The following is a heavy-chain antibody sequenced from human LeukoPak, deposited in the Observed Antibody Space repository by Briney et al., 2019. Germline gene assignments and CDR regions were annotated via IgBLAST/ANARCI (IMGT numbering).Heavy chain of an antibody. V-gene: IGHV4-39*01. CDR1: GGSISNSNYY. D-gene: IGHD2-2*03. CDR2: IYYSGST. J-gene: IGHJ3*02. Sequence: SETLSLTCTVSGGSISNSNYYWGWIRQPPGKGLEWIGSIYYSGSTYYNPSLKSRVTISVDTSKNQFSLKLISVTAADTAVYYCAKSLLGSTDDAFDIWGQGTMVTVSS. CDR3: AKSLLGSTDDAFDI.